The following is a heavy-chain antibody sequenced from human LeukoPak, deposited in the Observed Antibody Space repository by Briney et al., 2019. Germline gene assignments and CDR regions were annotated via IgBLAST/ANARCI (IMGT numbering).Heavy chain of an antibody. J-gene: IGHJ4*02. CDR3: ARDRLPVAPFYY. CDR2: ISSSSSTI. V-gene: IGHV3-48*04. CDR1: GFSFSSDS. Sequence: GGARRLSCAVSGFSFSSDSMNWVRQAPGKGLDGVSYISSSSSTIYYADSVKGRFPISRENAKNSLHLQMNSLRAEDTAVYYCARDRLPVAPFYYWGEGALVTVSS. D-gene: IGHD2-2*01.